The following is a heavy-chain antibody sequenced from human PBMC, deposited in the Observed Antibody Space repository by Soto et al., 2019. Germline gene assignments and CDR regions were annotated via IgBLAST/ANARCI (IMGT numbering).Heavy chain of an antibody. D-gene: IGHD5-12*01. J-gene: IGHJ4*02. CDR1: GFAFSSYA. CDR2: ISASGGVT. V-gene: IGHV3-23*01. Sequence: LRLSCAASGFAFSSYAMSWVRQAPGKGLEWVSGISASGGVTYFADSVQGRFTISRDNFKNTLYLQMNSLRAEDMAVYYCAKGIYDDFDYWGQGTLVTVSS. CDR3: AKGIYDDFDY.